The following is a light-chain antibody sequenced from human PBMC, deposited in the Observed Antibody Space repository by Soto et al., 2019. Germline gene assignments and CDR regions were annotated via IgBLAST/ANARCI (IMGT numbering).Light chain of an antibody. CDR3: QQYGSSPPIT. CDR1: QSVSSYS. Sequence: ENVLTQSPGTLSLSPGERATLSCRASQSVSSYSLAWYQQKPGQAPRLVMYGTSSRATGIPDRFSGSGSGTDFTLTISRLEPEDFAVYYCQQYGSSPPITFGQGTRLEIK. CDR2: GTS. J-gene: IGKJ5*01. V-gene: IGKV3-20*01.